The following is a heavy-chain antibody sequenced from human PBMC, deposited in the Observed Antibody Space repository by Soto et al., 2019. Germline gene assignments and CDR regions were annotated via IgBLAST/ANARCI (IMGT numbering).Heavy chain of an antibody. CDR3: AKQALSSSWSYFDY. CDR1: GFTFSSYA. D-gene: IGHD6-13*01. V-gene: IGHV3-23*01. Sequence: PGGSLRLSCAASGFTFSSYALRWVRQAPGMGLVWVSVLSGIGVSTYYADSVKGRFTISRDNSKNTLYLQMNSLRAEDTSVYFCAKQALSSSWSYFDYWGQGTLVTVSS. J-gene: IGHJ4*02. CDR2: LSGIGVST.